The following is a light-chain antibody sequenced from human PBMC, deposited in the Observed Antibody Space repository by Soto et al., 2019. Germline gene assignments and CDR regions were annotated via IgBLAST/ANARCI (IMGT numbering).Light chain of an antibody. J-gene: IGKJ2*01. CDR1: QSVGTN. CDR2: GAS. V-gene: IGKV3-15*01. CDR3: QQYDNWPPRWT. Sequence: IVMTQSPATRSLSPGERVTLSCRASQSVGTNLAWYQQKPGQAPRLLILGASTRASGIPAKFSGSVSGTEFTLSIGSLQSEAFASYYCQQYDNWPPRWTFGQGTKVDIK.